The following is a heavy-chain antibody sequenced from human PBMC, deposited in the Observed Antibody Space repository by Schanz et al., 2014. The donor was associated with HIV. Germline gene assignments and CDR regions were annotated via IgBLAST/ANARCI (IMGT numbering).Heavy chain of an antibody. J-gene: IGHJ4*02. Sequence: VQLVESGGGLVQPGGSLRLSCVAAGFTLSSYGLPFVRQAPVNCVEWVAFISYDGDTKFYADSVKGRFTISRDNSKNTLYLQMNSLRAEDTAVYYCAKDQGDVSGTPFDYGAQGNLVTVSS. CDR2: ISYDGDTK. D-gene: IGHD1-20*01. V-gene: IGHV3-30*18. CDR1: GFTLSSYG. CDR3: AKDQGDVSGTPFDY.